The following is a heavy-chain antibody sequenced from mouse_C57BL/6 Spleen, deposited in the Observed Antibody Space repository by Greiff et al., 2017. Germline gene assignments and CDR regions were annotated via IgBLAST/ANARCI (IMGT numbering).Heavy chain of an antibody. J-gene: IGHJ2*01. D-gene: IGHD2-3*01. CDR1: GYTFTSYW. CDR3: GDGYYDY. V-gene: IGHV1-64*01. Sequence: QVQLQQPGAELVKPGASVKLSCKASGYTFTSYWMHWVKQRPGQGLEWIGMIHPTSGSTNYNEKFKSKATLTVDESSSTACMHLGSLASEDSTVYYCGDGYYDYWGKGTTLTVAS. CDR2: IHPTSGST.